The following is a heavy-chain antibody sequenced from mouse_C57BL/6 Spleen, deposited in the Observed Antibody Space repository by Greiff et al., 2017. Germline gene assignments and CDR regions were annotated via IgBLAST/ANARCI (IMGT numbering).Heavy chain of an antibody. J-gene: IGHJ2*01. D-gene: IGHD1-1*01. V-gene: IGHV1-50*01. CDR1: GYTFTSYW. CDR2: IDPSDSYT. CDR3: ARETTRDY. Sequence: QVQLKESGAELVKPGASVKLSCKASGYTFTSYWMQWVKQRPGQGLEWIGEIDPSDSYTNYNQKFKGKATLTVDTSSSTAYMQLSSLTSEDSAVYYCARETTRDYWGQGTTLTVSS.